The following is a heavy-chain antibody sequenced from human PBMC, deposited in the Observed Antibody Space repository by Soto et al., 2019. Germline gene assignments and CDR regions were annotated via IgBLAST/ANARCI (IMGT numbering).Heavy chain of an antibody. D-gene: IGHD5-18*01. CDR1: GGTFSTYA. Sequence: QVQLVQSGAEVKKPESSVKVSCKAPGGTFSTYAISWVRQAPGQGLEWMGGIIPMFGTANYAQRLQDRVTLTADESTNTVDMELSSLRSEDTAVYFCASGIQLWLRRINSGYSGWGQGTLVTVSS. CDR2: IIPMFGTA. V-gene: IGHV1-69*12. CDR3: ASGIQLWLRRINSGYSG. J-gene: IGHJ4*02.